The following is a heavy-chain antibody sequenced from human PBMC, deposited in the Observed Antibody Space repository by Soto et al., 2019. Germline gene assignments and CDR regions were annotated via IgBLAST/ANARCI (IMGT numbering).Heavy chain of an antibody. Sequence: SETLSLTCTVSGGSISSYYWSWIRQPPGKGLEWIGYIYYSGSTNYNPSLKSRVTISVDTSKNQFSLKLSSVTAADTAVYYCAKDLRDTAMVFDYWGQGTLVTVSS. CDR2: IYYSGST. CDR3: AKDLRDTAMVFDY. CDR1: GGSISSYY. D-gene: IGHD5-18*01. J-gene: IGHJ4*02. V-gene: IGHV4-59*01.